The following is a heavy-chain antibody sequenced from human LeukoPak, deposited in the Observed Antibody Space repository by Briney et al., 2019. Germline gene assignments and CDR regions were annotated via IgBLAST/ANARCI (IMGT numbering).Heavy chain of an antibody. CDR2: INPSGGST. Sequence: ASVKVSCKASGYTFTGYYMHWVRQAPGQGLEWMGIINPSGGSTSYAQKFQGRVTMTSDTSTSTVYMGLSSLRSEDTAVYYCAREDGGSYFAYWGQGTLVTVSS. J-gene: IGHJ4*02. D-gene: IGHD5-24*01. CDR1: GYTFTGYY. V-gene: IGHV1-46*01. CDR3: AREDGGSYFAY.